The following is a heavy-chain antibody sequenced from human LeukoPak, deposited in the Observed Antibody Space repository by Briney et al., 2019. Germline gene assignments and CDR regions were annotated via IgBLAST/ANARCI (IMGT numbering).Heavy chain of an antibody. CDR1: GFTFSSYA. CDR2: ISGSGGST. D-gene: IGHD3-16*01. Sequence: GGSLRLSCAASGFTFSSYAMSWVRQAPGKGLEWVSAISGSGGSTYYADSVKGRFTISRDNSKNTLYLQMNGLRAGDTAVYYCAKDAVDYEGVNWFDPWGQGTLVTVSS. V-gene: IGHV3-23*01. CDR3: AKDAVDYEGVNWFDP. J-gene: IGHJ5*02.